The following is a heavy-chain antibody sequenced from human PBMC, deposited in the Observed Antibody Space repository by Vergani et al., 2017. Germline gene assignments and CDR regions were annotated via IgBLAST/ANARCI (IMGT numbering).Heavy chain of an antibody. CDR2: IYYSGST. V-gene: IGHV4-30-4*01. CDR3: AGAGPSPDDFWSGLSGEGFDP. Sequence: QVQLQESGPGLVKPSQTLSLTCTVSGGSISSGDYYWSWIRQPPGKGLEWIGYIYYSGSTYYNPSLKRRVTISVDTSKNQFSLKLSSVTAADTAVYYCAGAGPSPDDFWSGLSGEGFDPWGQGTLVTVSS. D-gene: IGHD3-3*01. J-gene: IGHJ5*02. CDR1: GGSISSGDYY.